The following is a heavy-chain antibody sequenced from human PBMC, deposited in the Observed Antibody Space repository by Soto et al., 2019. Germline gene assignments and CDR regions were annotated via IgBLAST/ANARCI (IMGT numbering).Heavy chain of an antibody. J-gene: IGHJ5*02. V-gene: IGHV1-69*01. CDR3: ARDGGEFQLTNWFEP. CDR2: IIPLFGTP. CDR1: GSTFRNYA. Sequence: QVQLVQSGAEVKKPGSSVKVSCKASGSTFRNYAISWVRQAPGQGLEWMGGIIPLFGTPNYAQKFQGSVTISAVAVTNTTYMELSSLSSEDTAVYYCARDGGEFQLTNWFEPWGQGTLVTVSS. D-gene: IGHD3-10*01.